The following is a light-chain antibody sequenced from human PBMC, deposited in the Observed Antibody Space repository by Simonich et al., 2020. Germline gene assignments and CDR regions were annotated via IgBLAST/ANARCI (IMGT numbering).Light chain of an antibody. J-gene: IGKJ3*01. Sequence: DIQMTQSPSSLSASVGDRVTITCRASQSISSYLNWDQQKQGKAPKLLNYAASSLQSGVPSRFSGSGSGTDFTLTISSLPPKDFATYYFQQSYSTPFTVGPGTKVDIK. CDR2: AAS. V-gene: IGKV1-39*01. CDR1: QSISSY. CDR3: QQSYSTPFT.